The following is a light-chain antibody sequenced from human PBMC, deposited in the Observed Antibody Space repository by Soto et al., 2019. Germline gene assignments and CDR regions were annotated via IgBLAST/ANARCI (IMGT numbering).Light chain of an antibody. CDR2: AAS. CDR3: QQRSNWPRT. Sequence: ESVLTRSPGTLSLSPGDRATLSCRASQNLGSGYLAWYQQKPGQAPRILIYAASSRATGIPDRFSGSGSGTDFTLTISSLEPEDFAVYYCQQRSNWPRTFGQGTKVDIK. J-gene: IGKJ1*01. V-gene: IGKV3D-20*02. CDR1: QNLGSGY.